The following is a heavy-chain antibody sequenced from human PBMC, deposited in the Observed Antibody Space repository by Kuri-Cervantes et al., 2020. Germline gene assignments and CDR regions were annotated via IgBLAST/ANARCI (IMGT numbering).Heavy chain of an antibody. CDR2: ISGSSDRT. CDR3: ARPFTIAVGGLGY. CDR1: GITFRTYA. D-gene: IGHD6-19*01. J-gene: IGHJ4*02. V-gene: IGHV3-23*01. Sequence: GGSLRLSCATSGITFRTYAMSWVRQAPGKGLEWVSSISGSSDRTYYADSVKGRFTISRDNSKDTLYLQMNSLRAEDTALYYCARPFTIAVGGLGYWGQGTLVTVSS.